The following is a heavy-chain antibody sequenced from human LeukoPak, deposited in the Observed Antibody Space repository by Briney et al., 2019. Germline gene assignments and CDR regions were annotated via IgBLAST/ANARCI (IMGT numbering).Heavy chain of an antibody. CDR2: INSDGSST. Sequence: RAGGSLSLSCAASGFTFSSYWMHWVRQVPGKGLVWVSRINSDGSSTSYADSVKGRFTISRDNAKNTLYVQMNSLRAEDTAVYYCSTGSGHAFDIWGRGTMVTVSS. CDR3: STGSGHAFDI. V-gene: IGHV3-74*01. CDR1: GFTFSSYW. D-gene: IGHD3-10*01. J-gene: IGHJ3*02.